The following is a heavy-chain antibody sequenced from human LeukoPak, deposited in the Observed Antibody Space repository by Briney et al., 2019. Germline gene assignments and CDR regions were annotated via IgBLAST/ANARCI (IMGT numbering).Heavy chain of an antibody. V-gene: IGHV4-39*01. CDR3: ARATPTTVTTSWYFDL. D-gene: IGHD4-17*01. J-gene: IGHJ2*01. CDR2: IYYSGST. Sequence: SETLSLTCTVSGGSISSSSYYWGWIRQPPGKGLEWIGNIYYSGSTYYNPSLRSRVTISVDTSKNQFSLKLSSVTAADTAVYYCARATPTTVTTSWYFDLWGRGTLVTVSS. CDR1: GGSISSSSYY.